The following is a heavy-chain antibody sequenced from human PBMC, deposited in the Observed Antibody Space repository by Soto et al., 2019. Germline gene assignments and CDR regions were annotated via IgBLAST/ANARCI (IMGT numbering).Heavy chain of an antibody. V-gene: IGHV4-34*01. CDR1: GGFVSSGSYY. Sequence: QVQLQQWGAGLLKPSETLSLTCAVYGGFVSSGSYYWSWIRQPPGKGLGWIGEMSHSGGTHFNPSLQSRVTISVDTSKNQFSLKMSSVPAADTALYYCARVERGTATTVVDAFDIWGPGTMVTVSS. D-gene: IGHD1-1*01. CDR2: MSHSGGT. J-gene: IGHJ3*02. CDR3: ARVERGTATTVVDAFDI.